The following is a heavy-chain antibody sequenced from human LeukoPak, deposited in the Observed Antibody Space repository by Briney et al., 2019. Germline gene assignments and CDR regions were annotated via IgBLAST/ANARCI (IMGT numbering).Heavy chain of an antibody. V-gene: IGHV3-7*01. J-gene: IGHJ4*02. CDR2: IKQDGSEK. Sequence: GGSLRLSCAASGFTFSSHWMSWVRQATGKRLEWVANIKQDGSEKYYVDSVKGRFTISRDNAKNSLYLQMNSLRAEDTAVYYCARDWGVNYEFWSGHFDYWGQGTLVTVSS. CDR1: GFTFSSHW. D-gene: IGHD3-3*01. CDR3: ARDWGVNYEFWSGHFDY.